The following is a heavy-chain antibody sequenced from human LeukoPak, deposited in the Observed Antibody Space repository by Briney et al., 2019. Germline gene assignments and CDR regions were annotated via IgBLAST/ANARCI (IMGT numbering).Heavy chain of an antibody. CDR2: TTDSGGST. CDR3: AKTSGWYLGGYFDY. J-gene: IGHJ4*02. CDR1: GFTFSSHA. V-gene: IGHV3-23*01. D-gene: IGHD6-19*01. Sequence: GGSLRLSCAASGFTFSSHATSWVRQAPGKGLEWVLGTTDSGGSTNYADSVKGRFTISRDNSKNTLYLQMSSLRAEDTAVYYCAKTSGWYLGGYFDYWGQGTLVTVSS.